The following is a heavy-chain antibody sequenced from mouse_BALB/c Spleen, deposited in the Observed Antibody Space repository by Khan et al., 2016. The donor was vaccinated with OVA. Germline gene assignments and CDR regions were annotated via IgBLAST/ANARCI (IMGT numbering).Heavy chain of an antibody. J-gene: IGHJ1*01. V-gene: IGHV9-1*02. CDR1: GYTFTNYG. CDR2: INTYTGEP. CDR3: ARGARYWYFDV. Sequence: QIQLVQSGPELKKPGETVKISCKASGYTFTNYGMNWVKQAPGKGVKWMGWINTYTGEPTYTDDFKGRFAFSLETSASTAYLQINNLQNEDRATYFCARGARYWYFDVWGAGTTVTVSS.